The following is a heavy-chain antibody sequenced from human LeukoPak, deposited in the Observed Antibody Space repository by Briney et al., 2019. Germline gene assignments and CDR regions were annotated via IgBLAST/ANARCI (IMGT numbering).Heavy chain of an antibody. CDR3: ARSRAFNSGAFDP. CDR1: GGSFSGYY. D-gene: IGHD1-26*01. V-gene: IGHV4-34*01. CDR2: INHSGST. Sequence: QSSETLSLTCAVYGGSFSGYYWSWIRQPPGKGLEWIGEINHSGSTNYNPSLKSRVTISVDTSKNQFSLRLNSVTAADTAVYYCARSRAFNSGAFDPWGQGSLVTVSS. J-gene: IGHJ5*02.